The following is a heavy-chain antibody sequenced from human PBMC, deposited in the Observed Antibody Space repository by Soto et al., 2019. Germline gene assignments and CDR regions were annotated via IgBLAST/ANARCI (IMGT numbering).Heavy chain of an antibody. V-gene: IGHV1-2*04. CDR3: ARDRPDYCSGGSCYSGYFDY. CDR1: GYTFTGYY. CDR2: INPNSGGT. Sequence: ASVKVSCKASGYTFTGYYMHWVRQAPGQGLEWMGWINPNSGGTNYAQKFQGWVTMTRDTSISTAYTELSRLRSDDTAVYYCARDRPDYCSGGSCYSGYFDYWGQGTLVTVSS. J-gene: IGHJ4*02. D-gene: IGHD2-15*01.